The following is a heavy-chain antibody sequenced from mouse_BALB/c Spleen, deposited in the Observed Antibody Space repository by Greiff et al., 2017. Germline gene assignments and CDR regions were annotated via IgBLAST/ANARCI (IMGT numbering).Heavy chain of an antibody. CDR3: ARSYYGNYGAMDY. J-gene: IGHJ4*01. Sequence: VQVVESGAELAKPGASVKMSCKASGYTFTSYWMHWVKQRPGQGLEWIGYINPSTGYTEYNQKFKDKATLTADKSSSTAYMQLSSLTSEDSAVYYCARSYYGNYGAMDYWGQGTSVTVSS. CDR2: INPSTGYT. CDR1: GYTFTSYW. V-gene: IGHV1-4*01. D-gene: IGHD2-10*01.